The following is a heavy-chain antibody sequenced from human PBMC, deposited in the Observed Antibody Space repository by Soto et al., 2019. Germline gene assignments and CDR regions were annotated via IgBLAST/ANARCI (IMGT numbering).Heavy chain of an antibody. V-gene: IGHV4-31*03. Sequence: PSETLSLTCTVSGGSISSGGYYWSWIRQHPGKGLEWIGYIYYSGSTYYNPSLKSRVTISVDTSKNQFSLKLSSVTAADTAVYYCARDRGATSWFDPWGQGTLVTVSS. CDR2: IYYSGST. CDR3: ARDRGATSWFDP. D-gene: IGHD1-26*01. CDR1: GGSISSGGYY. J-gene: IGHJ5*02.